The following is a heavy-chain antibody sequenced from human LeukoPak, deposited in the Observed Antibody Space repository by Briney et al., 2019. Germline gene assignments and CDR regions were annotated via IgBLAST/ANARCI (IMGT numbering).Heavy chain of an antibody. V-gene: IGHV4-39*01. Sequence: PSETLSLTCTVSGGSLSSSSYYWGWIRQPPGKGLEWIGSIYYSGSTYYNPSLKSRVTISVDTSKNQFSLKLSSVTAADTAVYYCATRSGSYYPFDYWGQGTLVTVSS. CDR2: IYYSGST. CDR3: ATRSGSYYPFDY. CDR1: GGSLSSSSYY. J-gene: IGHJ4*02. D-gene: IGHD1-26*01.